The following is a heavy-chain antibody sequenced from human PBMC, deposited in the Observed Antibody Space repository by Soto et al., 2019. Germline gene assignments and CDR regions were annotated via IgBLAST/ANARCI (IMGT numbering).Heavy chain of an antibody. D-gene: IGHD5-12*01. CDR1: GFTFSSYG. V-gene: IGHV3-30*18. Sequence: QVQLVESGGGVVQPGRSLRLSCAASGFTFSSYGMHWVRQAPGKGLEWVAVISYDGSNKYYADSVKGRFTISRDNSKNTLYLQMNSLRAEDTAVYYCAKMGELATIKVGIDYWGQGTLVTVSS. CDR2: ISYDGSNK. J-gene: IGHJ4*02. CDR3: AKMGELATIKVGIDY.